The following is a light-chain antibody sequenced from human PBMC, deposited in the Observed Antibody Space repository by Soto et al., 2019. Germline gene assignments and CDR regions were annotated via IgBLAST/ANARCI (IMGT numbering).Light chain of an antibody. Sequence: FVLTQSPVTLSLSPGEGATLSCRASQSVGSTCLAWYQQKPGQAPRLLIYDTSSRATGIHARFSGSGSGTDFTLTISGLEPEDFAVYYCQQCGVSPWTFGQGTKVEI. CDR1: QSVGSTC. V-gene: IGKV3-20*01. CDR2: DTS. J-gene: IGKJ1*01. CDR3: QQCGVSPWT.